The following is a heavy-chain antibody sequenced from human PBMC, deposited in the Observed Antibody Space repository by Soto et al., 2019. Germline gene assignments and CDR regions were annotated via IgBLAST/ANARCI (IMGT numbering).Heavy chain of an antibody. V-gene: IGHV4-59*01. CDR2: IYYSGST. Sequence: PSETLSLTCTVSGGSISGYYWSWIRQAPGKGLEWIGYIYYSGSTNYNPSLKSRVTISVDTSKNQFSLKLSSVTAADTAVYYCARVSTPYYYGSGSSNPVMDVWGQGTTVTVSS. D-gene: IGHD3-10*01. CDR3: ARVSTPYYYGSGSSNPVMDV. CDR1: GGSISGYY. J-gene: IGHJ6*02.